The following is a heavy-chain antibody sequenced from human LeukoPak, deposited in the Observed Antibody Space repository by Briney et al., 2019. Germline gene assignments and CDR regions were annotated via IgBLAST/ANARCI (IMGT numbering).Heavy chain of an antibody. CDR3: LPSGYCSGGSCYSTDY. CDR1: GGTFSSYA. J-gene: IGHJ4*02. CDR2: IIPIFGTA. D-gene: IGHD2-15*01. Sequence: RGASVKVSCKASGGTFSSYAISWVRQAPGQGLEWMGGIIPIFGTANYAQKFQGRVTITADESTSTAYMELSSLRSEDTAVYYCLPSGYCSGGSCYSTDYWGQGTLVTVSS. V-gene: IGHV1-69*13.